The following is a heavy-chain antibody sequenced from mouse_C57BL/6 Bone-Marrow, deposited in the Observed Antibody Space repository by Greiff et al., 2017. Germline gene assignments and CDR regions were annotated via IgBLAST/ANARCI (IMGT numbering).Heavy chain of an antibody. J-gene: IGHJ2*01. CDR2: IYPRSGNT. CDR3: ARWDDYDGGYFDY. CDR1: GYTFTSYG. V-gene: IGHV1-81*01. D-gene: IGHD2-4*01. Sequence: QVQLQQSGAELARPGASVKLSCKASGYTFTSYGISWVKQRPGQGLEWIGEIYPRSGNTYYNEKFKGKAPLTADKSSSTAYMDLRSLTSEDSAVYFCARWDDYDGGYFDYWGQGTTLTVSS.